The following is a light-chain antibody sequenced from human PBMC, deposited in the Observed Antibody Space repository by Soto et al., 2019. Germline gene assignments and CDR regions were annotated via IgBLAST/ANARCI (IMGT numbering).Light chain of an antibody. Sequence: DSEMSQSPSSVSASLGDRVTITCRASRTIDNYLNWYQQKPGRAPELLVYATSSLQSGVPSRFTGGGSGTHFTLTISGLQPEDFATYFCQQSYNTPITFGQGTRLEIK. CDR2: ATS. CDR3: QQSYNTPIT. V-gene: IGKV1-39*01. J-gene: IGKJ5*01. CDR1: RTIDNY.